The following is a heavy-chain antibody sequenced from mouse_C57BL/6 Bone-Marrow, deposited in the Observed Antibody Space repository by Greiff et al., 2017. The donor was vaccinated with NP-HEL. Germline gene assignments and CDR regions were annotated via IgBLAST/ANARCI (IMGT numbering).Heavy chain of an antibody. D-gene: IGHD2-3*01. J-gene: IGHJ4*01. CDR3: TDDGLYYYAMDY. V-gene: IGHV14-1*01. Sequence: VQLQQSGAELVRPGASVKLSCTASGFNIKDYYMHWVKQRPEQGLEWIGRIDPADGDTEYAPKFQGKATMTADTSSNTAYLQLSSLTSEDTAVYYCTDDGLYYYAMDYWGQGTSVTVSS. CDR1: GFNIKDYY. CDR2: IDPADGDT.